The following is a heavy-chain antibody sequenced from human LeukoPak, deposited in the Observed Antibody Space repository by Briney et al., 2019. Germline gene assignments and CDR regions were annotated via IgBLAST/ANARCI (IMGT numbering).Heavy chain of an antibody. CDR3: ARVQEQWLLYLPFDY. D-gene: IGHD2-2*02. J-gene: IGHJ4*02. CDR1: GFTFSSYA. V-gene: IGHV3-30*04. CDR2: ISNDGSNK. Sequence: GGSLRLSCAASGFTFSSYAMHWVRQAPGKGLDWVAVISNDGSNKYYADSVNGRFTISRDNSKNTLYLQMNSLRAEDTAVYFCARVQEQWLLYLPFDYWGQGTLVTVSS.